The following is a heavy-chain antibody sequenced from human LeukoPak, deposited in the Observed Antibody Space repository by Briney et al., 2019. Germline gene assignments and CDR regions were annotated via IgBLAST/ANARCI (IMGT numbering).Heavy chain of an antibody. V-gene: IGHV4-59*01. CDR2: IYYSGST. Sequence: PSETLSLTCTVSGGSISSYYWNWIRQPPGKGLEWIGYIYYSGSTNYNPSLKSRVTISVDTSKNQFSLKLSSVTAADTAVYYCVRAQYSSSWDKIYYFDYWGQGTLVTVSS. J-gene: IGHJ4*02. D-gene: IGHD6-13*01. CDR1: GGSISSYY. CDR3: VRAQYSSSWDKIYYFDY.